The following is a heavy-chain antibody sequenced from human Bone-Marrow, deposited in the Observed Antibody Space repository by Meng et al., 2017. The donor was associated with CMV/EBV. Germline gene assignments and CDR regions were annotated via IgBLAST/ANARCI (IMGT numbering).Heavy chain of an antibody. CDR2: INHSGST. D-gene: IGHD3-22*01. Sequence: SEPLSLTCTVSGGSISSSSYYWGWIRQPPGKGLEWIGEINHSGSTNYNPSLKSRVTISVDTSKNQFSLKLSSVTAADTAVYYCARGVPRSSGYIPAVNWYFDLWGRGTLVTVSS. CDR3: ARGVPRSSGYIPAVNWYFDL. J-gene: IGHJ2*01. CDR1: GGSISSSSYY. V-gene: IGHV4-39*07.